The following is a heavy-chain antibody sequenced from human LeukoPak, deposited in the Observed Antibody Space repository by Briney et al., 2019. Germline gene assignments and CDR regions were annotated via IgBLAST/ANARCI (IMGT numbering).Heavy chain of an antibody. J-gene: IGHJ4*02. D-gene: IGHD1-7*01. CDR3: ARDRGGSDWNYHFDY. V-gene: IGHV4-34*01. CDR2: INHSGST. Sequence: SETLSLTCAVYGGSFSGYYWSWIRQPPGKGLEWIGEINHSGSTNYNPSLKSRVTISVDTSKNQFSLKLSSVTAADTAVYYCARDRGGSDWNYHFDYWGQGTLVTVSS. CDR1: GGSFSGYY.